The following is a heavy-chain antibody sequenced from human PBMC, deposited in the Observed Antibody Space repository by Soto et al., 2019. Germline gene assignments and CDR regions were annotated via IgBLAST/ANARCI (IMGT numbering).Heavy chain of an antibody. CDR1: GGSFSGYY. Sequence: QVQLQQWGAGLLKPSETLSLTCAVYGGSFSGYYWSWIRQPPGKGLEWIGEINHSGSTNYNPPLKNPLPISVDPSKNQFSLKLSSVTAADTAVYYCASGWGTIFDYWGQGTLVTVSS. V-gene: IGHV4-34*01. CDR3: ASGWGTIFDY. J-gene: IGHJ4*02. D-gene: IGHD7-27*01. CDR2: INHSGST.